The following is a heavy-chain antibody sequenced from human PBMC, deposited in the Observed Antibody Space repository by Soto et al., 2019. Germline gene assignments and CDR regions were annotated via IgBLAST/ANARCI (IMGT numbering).Heavy chain of an antibody. V-gene: IGHV1-69*01. CDR3: ARDGTLYDSSAYYYLY. CDR1: GGTFSNYG. D-gene: IGHD3-22*01. CDR2: IIPIFGTA. Sequence: QVQLVQSGAEVKKPGSSVKVSCKASGGTFSNYGVNWVRQAPGQGLEWRGGIIPIFGTAKYAQKFQGRVTITADDSTRTAYMELSSLRSEDTAVYYCARDGTLYDSSAYYYLYWGQGTLVTVSS. J-gene: IGHJ4*02.